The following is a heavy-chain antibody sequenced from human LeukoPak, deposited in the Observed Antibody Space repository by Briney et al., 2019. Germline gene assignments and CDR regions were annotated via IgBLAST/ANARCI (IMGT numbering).Heavy chain of an antibody. Sequence: GGSLRLSCAASGFTFSSYSMNWVRQAPGKGLEWVSSISSSSSYIYYADSVKGRFTISRDNAMNSLYLQMNSLRAEDTAVYYCARDSAYYYYGSGSHMDVWGKGTTVTISS. J-gene: IGHJ6*03. CDR3: ARDSAYYYYGSGSHMDV. D-gene: IGHD3-10*01. CDR2: ISSSSSYI. CDR1: GFTFSSYS. V-gene: IGHV3-21*01.